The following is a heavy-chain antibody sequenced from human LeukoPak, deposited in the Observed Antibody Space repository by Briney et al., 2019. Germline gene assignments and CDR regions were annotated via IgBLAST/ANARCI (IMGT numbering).Heavy chain of an antibody. J-gene: IGHJ5*02. V-gene: IGHV4-39*07. CDR1: GGSISSSSYY. Sequence: SETLSLTCTVSGGSISSSSYYWGWIRQPPGKGLEWIGSIYYSGSTNYNPSLKSRVTISVDTSKNQFSLKLSSVTAADTAVYYCARVAPPEDSNWFDPWGQGTLVTVSS. CDR3: ARVAPPEDSNWFDP. CDR2: IYYSGST.